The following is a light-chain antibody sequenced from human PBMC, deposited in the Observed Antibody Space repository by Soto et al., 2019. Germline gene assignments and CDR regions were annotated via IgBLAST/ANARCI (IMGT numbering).Light chain of an antibody. CDR1: SSDVGGYNY. CDR3: SLYTSRSPVV. V-gene: IGLV2-14*01. Sequence: QSALTQPASVSGSPGQSITISCTGTSSDVGGYNYVSWYQQHPGKAPKLMIYDVSNRPSGVSNRFSGSKSGNTASLTISGPQGEEGADYYCSLYTSRSPVVFGGGTQVTVL. J-gene: IGLJ2*01. CDR2: DVS.